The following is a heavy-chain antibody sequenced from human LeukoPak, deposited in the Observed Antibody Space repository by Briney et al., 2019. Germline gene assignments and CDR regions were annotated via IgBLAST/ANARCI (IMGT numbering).Heavy chain of an antibody. CDR3: AREFTGYSSSWYDY. Sequence: GGSLRLSCAASGFTFSSYAMRWVRQAPGKGLEYVSAISSNGGSTYYANSVKGRFTISRDNSKNTLYLQMGSLRAEDMAVYYCAREFTGYSSSWYDYWGQGTLVTVSS. D-gene: IGHD6-13*01. CDR1: GFTFSSYA. J-gene: IGHJ4*02. CDR2: ISSNGGST. V-gene: IGHV3-64*01.